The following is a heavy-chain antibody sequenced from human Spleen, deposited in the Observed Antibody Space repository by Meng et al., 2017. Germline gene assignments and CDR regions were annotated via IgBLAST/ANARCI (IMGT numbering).Heavy chain of an antibody. CDR3: ARDNPTTSGGMDV. CDR1: GGSFSDYY. D-gene: IGHD1-26*01. CDR2: IYTSGST. V-gene: IGHV4-4*07. J-gene: IGHJ6*02. Sequence: SETLSLTCVVSGGSFSDYYWSWIRQPAGKGLEWIGRIYTSGSTNYNPSLKSRVTMSVDTSKNQFSLKLSSVTAADTAVYYCARDNPTTSGGMDVWGQGTTVTVSS.